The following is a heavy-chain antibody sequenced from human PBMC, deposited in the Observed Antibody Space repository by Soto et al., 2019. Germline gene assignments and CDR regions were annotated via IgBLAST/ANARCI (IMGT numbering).Heavy chain of an antibody. V-gene: IGHV4-30-2*01. Sequence: SEILSLTCPVSGCSIRSGGYSWSWIRQPPGKGLEWIGYIYHSGSTYYNPSLKSRVTISVDRSKNQFSLKLSSVTAADTAVYYCARGSFNYDILTGLARGGYFDYWGQGTLVTVSS. J-gene: IGHJ4*02. D-gene: IGHD3-9*01. CDR3: ARGSFNYDILTGLARGGYFDY. CDR1: GCSIRSGGYS. CDR2: IYHSGST.